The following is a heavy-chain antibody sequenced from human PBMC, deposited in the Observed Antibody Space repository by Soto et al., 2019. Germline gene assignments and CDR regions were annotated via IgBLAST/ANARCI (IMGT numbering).Heavy chain of an antibody. D-gene: IGHD1-7*01. CDR1: GSSFTSNNW. CDR3: ASRDPGTSVDY. V-gene: IGHV4-4*02. CDR2: IYRTGST. Sequence: SETLSLTCAVSGSSFTSNNWWTWVRQPPGQGLEWIGEIYRTGSTNYNPSLKSRVTISLDKSENQFSLKVTSLTAADTAVYYCASRDPGTSVDYWGQGXLVTVSS. J-gene: IGHJ4*02.